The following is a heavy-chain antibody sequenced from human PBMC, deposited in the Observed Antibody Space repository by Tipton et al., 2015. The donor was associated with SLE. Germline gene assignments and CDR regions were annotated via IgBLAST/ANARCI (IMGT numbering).Heavy chain of an antibody. CDR2: IYYSGST. CDR3: ARGSTGYYSYGMDV. V-gene: IGHV4-39*07. CDR1: GGSISSSSYY. D-gene: IGHD2-8*02. Sequence: TLSLTCTVSGGSISSSSYYWGWIRQPPGKGLEWIGSIYYSGSTYYNPSLKSRVTISVDTSKNQFSLKLSSVTAADTAVYYCARGSTGYYSYGMDVWGQGTTVTVSS. J-gene: IGHJ6*02.